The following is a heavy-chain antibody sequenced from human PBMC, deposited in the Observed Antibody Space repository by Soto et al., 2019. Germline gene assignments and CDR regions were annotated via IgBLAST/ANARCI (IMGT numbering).Heavy chain of an antibody. CDR3: ARAAVGDVYHDAFDI. J-gene: IGHJ3*02. V-gene: IGHV4-59*01. CDR2: IYYSGST. Sequence: QVQLQESGPGLVKPSETLSLTCTVSGGSISPYYWSWIRQPPGKGLEWIGYIYYSGSTSYNPSLRSRVTISVDTSRSQFSLSLGSVTAADTAVYYCARAAVGDVYHDAFDIWGQGTKVTVSS. D-gene: IGHD6-25*01. CDR1: GGSISPYY.